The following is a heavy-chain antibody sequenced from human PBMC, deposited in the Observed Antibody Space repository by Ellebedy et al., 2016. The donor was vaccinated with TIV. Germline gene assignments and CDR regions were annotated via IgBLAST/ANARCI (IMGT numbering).Heavy chain of an antibody. V-gene: IGHV3-23*01. CDR2: ISGGGDST. J-gene: IGHJ4*02. CDR3: AKGTSSGFNYDRVGFEY. Sequence: GESLKISCAASGFTFSSFAMHRVRQAPGKGLEWLSVISGGGDSTYHAGSVKGRSTIPRDNSKNTLYLEMDRLRAEDTAVYYCAKGTSSGFNYDRVGFEYWGQGALVTVSS. D-gene: IGHD3-22*01. CDR1: GFTFSSFA.